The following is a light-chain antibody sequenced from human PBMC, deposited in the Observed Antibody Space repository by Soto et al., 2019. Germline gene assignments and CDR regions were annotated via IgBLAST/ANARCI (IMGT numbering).Light chain of an antibody. CDR1: SSDVENYNL. Sequence: QSVLTQPASVSGSPGQSITISCTGTSSDVENYNLVSWYQQHPGKAPRLLIYEGGKWPSGFSNRFSASRSGNTASLTISGLQAEDEADYYCCSYASTKNILFGGGTKVTVL. CDR3: CSYASTKNIL. V-gene: IGLV2-23*01. CDR2: EGG. J-gene: IGLJ2*01.